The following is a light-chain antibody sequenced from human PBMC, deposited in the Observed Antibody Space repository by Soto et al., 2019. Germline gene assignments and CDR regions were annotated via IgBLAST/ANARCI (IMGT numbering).Light chain of an antibody. V-gene: IGLV1-40*01. CDR2: VSR. Sequence: QSVLTQPPSVSGAPGQSITISCSGTSSNIVAGYDVHWYQQHPGTAPRLLIYVSRNRPSGVPDRFSGSKSGNSASLAITGLQPDDEADYYCQAYVSSLRLAVFGSGTKVTVL. CDR1: SSNIVAGYD. J-gene: IGLJ6*01. CDR3: QAYVSSLRLAV.